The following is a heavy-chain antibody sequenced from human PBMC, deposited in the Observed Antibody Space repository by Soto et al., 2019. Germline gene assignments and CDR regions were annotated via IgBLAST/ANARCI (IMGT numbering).Heavy chain of an antibody. CDR1: GDSLSSGGHY. D-gene: IGHD3-9*01. CDR3: ARVDHRGYFAILTDY. CDR2: IYDSVNT. J-gene: IGHJ4*02. V-gene: IGHV4-31*03. Sequence: QVQLQESGPGLVKPSQTLSLTCTVSGDSLSSGGHYWSWIRQHPGKDLEWIGHIYDSVNTYYSPSLRSRVTISADMSKNQFSLNLRSVTDADTAVYYCARVDHRGYFAILTDYWGQGTLVTVSS.